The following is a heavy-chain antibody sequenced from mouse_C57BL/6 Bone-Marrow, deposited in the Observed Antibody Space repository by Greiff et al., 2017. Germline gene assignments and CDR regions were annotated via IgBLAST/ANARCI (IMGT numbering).Heavy chain of an antibody. J-gene: IGHJ3*01. CDR1: GFTFTSYW. V-gene: IGHV1-69*01. CDR3: ANLLAY. Sequence: QVQLQQPGAELVMPGASVMMSCKASGFTFTSYWMHWVKQRPGQGLEWIGEIDPSDSSTNYNKKFKGKSTLTVDKSTSTAYMQLSRLTYDDSAVYYCANLLAYWGQGTLVTVSA. CDR2: IDPSDSST.